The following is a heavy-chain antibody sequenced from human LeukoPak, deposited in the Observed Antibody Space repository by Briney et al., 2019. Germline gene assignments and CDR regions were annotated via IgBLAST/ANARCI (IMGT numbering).Heavy chain of an antibody. V-gene: IGHV1-58*02. D-gene: IGHD2-15*01. J-gene: IGHJ4*02. CDR2: IVVGSGNT. CDR1: GFTFTSSA. Sequence: SVKVSCKASGFTFTSSAMQWVRQARGQRLEWIGWIVVGSGNTNYAQKFQERVTITRDMSTNTAYMELSSLRSEDTAVYYCAAGWVCSGGSCYYYFDYWGQGTLVTVSS. CDR3: AAGWVCSGGSCYYYFDY.